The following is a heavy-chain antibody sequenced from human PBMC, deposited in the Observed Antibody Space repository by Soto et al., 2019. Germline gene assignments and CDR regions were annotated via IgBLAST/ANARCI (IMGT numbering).Heavy chain of an antibody. CDR2: INPSGGST. CDR3: ARGRYYDSSGYLTPYFDY. D-gene: IGHD3-22*01. CDR1: GYTFTGYF. Sequence: ASVKVSCKASGYTFTGYFMHWVRQAPGQGLEWMGIINPSGGSTSYAQKFQGRVTMTRDTSTSTVYMELSSLRSEDTAVYYCARGRYYDSSGYLTPYFDYWGQGTLVTVSS. V-gene: IGHV1-46*01. J-gene: IGHJ4*02.